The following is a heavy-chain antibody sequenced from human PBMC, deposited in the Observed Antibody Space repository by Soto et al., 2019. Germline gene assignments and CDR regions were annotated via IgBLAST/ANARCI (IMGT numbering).Heavy chain of an antibody. D-gene: IGHD3-3*01. J-gene: IGHJ6*02. CDR1: GFTFSSYA. CDR2: ISYDGSNK. Sequence: GGSLKLSCAASGFTFSSYAMHWVRQAPGKGLEWVAVISYDGSNKYYADSVKGRFTISRDNSKNTLYLQMNSLRAEDTAVYYCARDLTHFGVVHYYYYGMDVWGQGTTVTVSS. V-gene: IGHV3-30-3*01. CDR3: ARDLTHFGVVHYYYYGMDV.